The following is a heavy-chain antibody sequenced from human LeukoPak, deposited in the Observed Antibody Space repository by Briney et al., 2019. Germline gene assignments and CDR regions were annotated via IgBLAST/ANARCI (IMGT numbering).Heavy chain of an antibody. D-gene: IGHD4-23*01. CDR2: IFYSGST. Sequence: KSSQTLSLTCTVSGGSISSGDYYWSWIRQPPGKGLEWIGYIFYSGSTYYNPSLKSRVTISVDTSKNQFSLKLSSVTAADTAVYYCLGGGNSAWFDPWGQGTLVTVSS. J-gene: IGHJ5*02. CDR3: LGGGNSAWFDP. CDR1: GGSISSGDYY. V-gene: IGHV4-30-4*01.